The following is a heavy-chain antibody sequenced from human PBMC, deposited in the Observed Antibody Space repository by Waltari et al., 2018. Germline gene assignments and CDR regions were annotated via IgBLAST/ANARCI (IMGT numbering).Heavy chain of an antibody. Sequence: QVQLQESGPGLVKPSQTLSLTCTVSGGPISSYYWSWLRPPPGKGLEWIGYIYYSGSTNYNPSLKSRVTISVDTSKNQFSLKLSSVTAADTAVYYCARVGVRSGYDFKYFDYWGQGTLVTVSS. D-gene: IGHD5-12*01. CDR2: IYYSGST. J-gene: IGHJ4*02. CDR1: GGPISSYY. V-gene: IGHV4-59*01. CDR3: ARVGVRSGYDFKYFDY.